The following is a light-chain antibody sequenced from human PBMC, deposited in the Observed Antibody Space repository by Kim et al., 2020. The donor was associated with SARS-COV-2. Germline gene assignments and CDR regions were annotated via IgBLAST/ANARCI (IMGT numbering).Light chain of an antibody. J-gene: IGLJ3*02. CDR3: QSYDSSNQKV. CDR2: EDN. V-gene: IGLV6-57*02. CDR1: SGSIASNY. Sequence: TVTISCTGSSGSIASNYVQWYQHRPGSAPTTVIYEDNQRPSGVPDRFSGSIDSSSNSASLTISGLKTEDEADYYCQSYDSSNQKVFGGGTQLTVL.